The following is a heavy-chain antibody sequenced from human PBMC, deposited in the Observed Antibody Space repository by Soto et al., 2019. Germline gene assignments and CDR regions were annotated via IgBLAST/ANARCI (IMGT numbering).Heavy chain of an antibody. CDR2: ISSSGSTI. V-gene: IGHV3-11*01. CDR3: AWTPQIFGVVNPRYYCYGMDV. CDR1: GFTFSDYY. J-gene: IGHJ6*02. D-gene: IGHD3-3*01. Sequence: GGSLRLSCAASGFTFSDYYMSWIRQAPGKGLEWVSYISSSGSTIYYADSVKGRFTISRDNAKNSLYLQMNSLRAEDTAVYYCAWTPQIFGVVNPRYYCYGMDVWGQGTTVTVSS.